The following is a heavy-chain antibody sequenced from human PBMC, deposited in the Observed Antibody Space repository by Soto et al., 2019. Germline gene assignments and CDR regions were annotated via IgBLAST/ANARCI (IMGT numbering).Heavy chain of an antibody. CDR2: ISSSSSTI. V-gene: IGHV3-48*02. CDR3: ASLRFLEWTTFDY. CDR1: GFTFSSYS. Sequence: GGSLRLSCAASGFTFSSYSMNWVRQAPGKGLEWVSYISSSSSTIYYADSVNGRFTISRDNAKNSLYLQMNSLRDEDTAVYYCASLRFLEWTTFDYWGQGTLVTVSS. J-gene: IGHJ4*02. D-gene: IGHD3-3*01.